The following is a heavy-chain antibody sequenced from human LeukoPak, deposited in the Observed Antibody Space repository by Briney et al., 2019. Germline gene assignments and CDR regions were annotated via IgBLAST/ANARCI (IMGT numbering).Heavy chain of an antibody. CDR1: GGSFSGYY. CDR2: INHSGST. Sequence: SKTLSLTCAVYGGSFSGYYWSWIRQPPGKGLEWIGEINHSGSTNYNPSLKSRVTISVDTSKNQFSLKLSSVTAADTAVYYCARPTEKAFDYWGQGTLVTVSS. V-gene: IGHV4-34*01. J-gene: IGHJ4*02. CDR3: ARPTEKAFDY.